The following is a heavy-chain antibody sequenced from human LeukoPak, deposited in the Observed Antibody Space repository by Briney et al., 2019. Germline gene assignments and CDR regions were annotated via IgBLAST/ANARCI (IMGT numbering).Heavy chain of an antibody. CDR2: ISYDGSNK. J-gene: IGHJ4*02. D-gene: IGHD3-10*01. CDR1: GFTFSSYG. Sequence: GGSLRLSCAASGFTFSSYGMHWVRQAPGKGLEWVAVISYDGSNKYYADSVKGRFTISRDNSKNTLYLQMNSLRAEDTAVYYCALLEGSGTEPFGYWGQGTLVTVSS. V-gene: IGHV3-30*03. CDR3: ALLEGSGTEPFGY.